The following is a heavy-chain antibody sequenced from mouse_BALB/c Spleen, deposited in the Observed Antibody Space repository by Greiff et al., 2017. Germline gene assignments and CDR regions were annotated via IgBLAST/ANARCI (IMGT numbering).Heavy chain of an antibody. D-gene: IGHD2-14*01. V-gene: IGHV5-17*02. CDR1: GFTFSSFG. J-gene: IGHJ3*01. Sequence: DVMLVESGGGLVQPGGSRKLSCAASGFTFSSFGMHWVRQAPEKGLEWVAYISSGSSTIYYADTVKGRFTISRDNPKNTLFLQMTSLRSEDTAMYYCARYYRYDEAWFAYWGQGTLVTVSA. CDR3: ARYYRYDEAWFAY. CDR2: ISSGSSTI.